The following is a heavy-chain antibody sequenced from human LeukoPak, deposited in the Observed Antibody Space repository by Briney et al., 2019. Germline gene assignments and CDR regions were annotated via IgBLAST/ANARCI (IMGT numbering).Heavy chain of an antibody. CDR3: ARVPIGSGSYYMDV. CDR2: IYSGGST. CDR1: GFTFSDYA. Sequence: GGSLRLSCAASGFTFSDYAMYWVRQAPGKGLEWVSVIYSGGSTYYADSVKGRFTISRDNSKNTLYLQMNSLRAEDTAVYYCARVPIGSGSYYMDVWGKGTTVTVSS. D-gene: IGHD3-10*01. J-gene: IGHJ6*03. V-gene: IGHV3-66*02.